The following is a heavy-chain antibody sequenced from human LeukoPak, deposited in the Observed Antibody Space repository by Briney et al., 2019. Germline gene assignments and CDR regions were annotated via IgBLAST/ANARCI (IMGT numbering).Heavy chain of an antibody. Sequence: GGSLRLSCAASGFTFSTYSMNWVRQAPGKGLVWVSRINSDGSSTSYADSVKGRFTISRDNAKNTLYLQMNSLRAEDTAVYYCARAKGYSSGWYVVWGQGTLVTVSS. D-gene: IGHD6-19*01. CDR3: ARAKGYSSGWYVV. CDR1: GFTFSTYS. V-gene: IGHV3-74*01. J-gene: IGHJ4*02. CDR2: INSDGSST.